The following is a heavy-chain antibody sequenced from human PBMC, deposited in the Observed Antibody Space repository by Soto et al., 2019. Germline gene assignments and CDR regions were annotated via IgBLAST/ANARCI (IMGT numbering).Heavy chain of an antibody. Sequence: EVQLLESGGGLVQPGGSRRLSCAASGFTFSNYAMTWVRQAPGMGLEWVSSISGSGGSTYYADSVKGRFTISRDNSKDKAYLAKNRLGAEDTALYYCANRAYCLRADCSEEFFGMDVWGQGTTVTVSS. D-gene: IGHD2-21*01. J-gene: IGHJ6*02. CDR3: ANRAYCLRADCSEEFFGMDV. CDR1: GFTFSNYA. V-gene: IGHV3-23*01. CDR2: ISGSGGST.